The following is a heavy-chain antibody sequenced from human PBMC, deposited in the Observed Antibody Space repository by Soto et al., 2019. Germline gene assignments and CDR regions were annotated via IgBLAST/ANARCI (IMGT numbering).Heavy chain of an antibody. Sequence: EVQLLESGGGLVQPGGSLRLSCAASGFTFNTFEMSWVRQAPGRGLEWVSFISTDSSRAYYADAVKGRFTISRDNSKHTLCLQMNSLTAEDRAVYACVKGGWLDFWGQGTLVTVSS. CDR3: VKGGWLDF. V-gene: IGHV3-23*01. CDR2: ISTDSSRA. CDR1: GFTFNTFE. D-gene: IGHD3-16*01. J-gene: IGHJ5*01.